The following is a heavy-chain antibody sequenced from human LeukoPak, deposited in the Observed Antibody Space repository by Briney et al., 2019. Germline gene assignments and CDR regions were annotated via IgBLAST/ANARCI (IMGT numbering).Heavy chain of an antibody. Sequence: PSETLSLTCTVSSGSISSYYWSWIRQPAGKGLEWIGRIYTSGSTNYNPSLKSRVTMSLDTSKNQFSLELSSVTAADTAVYYCARSTIFGVHNWFDPWGQGTLVTVSP. CDR3: ARSTIFGVHNWFDP. CDR1: SGSISSYY. V-gene: IGHV4-4*07. J-gene: IGHJ5*02. D-gene: IGHD3-3*01. CDR2: IYTSGST.